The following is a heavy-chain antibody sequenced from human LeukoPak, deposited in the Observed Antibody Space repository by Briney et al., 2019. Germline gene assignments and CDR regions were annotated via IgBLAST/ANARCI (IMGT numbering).Heavy chain of an antibody. Sequence: GGSLRLSCAASGFTFSNAWMSWVRQAPGKGLEWVGRIKSKTDGGTTDYAAPVKGRFTISRDDSKNTLYLQMNSLKTEDTAVYYCTTDSSEWSGLDAFDIWGQGTMVTVSS. J-gene: IGHJ3*02. CDR3: TTDSSEWSGLDAFDI. CDR2: IKSKTDGGTT. V-gene: IGHV3-15*01. D-gene: IGHD3-3*01. CDR1: GFTFSNAW.